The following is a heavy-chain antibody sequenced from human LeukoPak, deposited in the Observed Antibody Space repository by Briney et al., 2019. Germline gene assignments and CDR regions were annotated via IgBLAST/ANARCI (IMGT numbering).Heavy chain of an antibody. J-gene: IGHJ1*01. D-gene: IGHD4/OR15-4a*01. CDR3: ARNRPAGYDYDYGCELQH. V-gene: IGHV3-23*01. CDR1: GFSFSNYG. Sequence: GGSLRLSCAASGFSFSNYGMNWVRQAPGKGLEWVSGISRSGDSTYYAASVKGRFTISRDNSANTLFLQMNSLRADDTAVYFCARNRPAGYDYDYGCELQHWGQGTLVTVSS. CDR2: ISRSGDST.